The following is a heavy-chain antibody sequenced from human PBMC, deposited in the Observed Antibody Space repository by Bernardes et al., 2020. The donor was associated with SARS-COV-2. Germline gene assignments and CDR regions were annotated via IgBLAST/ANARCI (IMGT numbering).Heavy chain of an antibody. CDR1: GDSIGAYY. CDR2: VYYNGDT. V-gene: IGHV4-59*01. J-gene: IGHJ4*02. D-gene: IGHD5-12*01. CDR3: ARETYHSAYELFFDQ. Sequence: SETLSLTCTISGDSIGAYYWSWLRQPPGKRLEWIGYVYYNGDTKYNPSLKSRITISVDTSKNNFSLSLHSVTTADTAVYYCARETYHSAYELFFDQWGQGTLVTVSS.